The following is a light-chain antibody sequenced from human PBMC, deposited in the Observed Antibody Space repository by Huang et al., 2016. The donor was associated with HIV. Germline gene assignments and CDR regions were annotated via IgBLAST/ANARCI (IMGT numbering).Light chain of an antibody. CDR3: QQYNDWPRT. Sequence: EVLMTQSPGTLSVSPGERVTLSCRASQNINRNLAWYQQKPGQAPRLLIYGASTRDADFPARFRASGSGTDFSLDIGGLQSDDVAVYYCQQYNDWPRTFGQGTKVEIK. CDR2: GAS. V-gene: IGKV3-15*01. J-gene: IGKJ1*01. CDR1: QNINRN.